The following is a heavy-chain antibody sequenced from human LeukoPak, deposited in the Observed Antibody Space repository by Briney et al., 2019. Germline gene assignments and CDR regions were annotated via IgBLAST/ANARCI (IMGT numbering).Heavy chain of an antibody. D-gene: IGHD4-23*01. CDR1: GYTFTSYA. Sequence: ASVKVSCKASGYTFTSYAMNWVRQAPGQGLEWMGWINTNTGNPTYAQGFTGRFVFSLDTSVSTAYLQISSLKAEDTAVYYCARDRGWDTRWSAQAAYYYYMDVWGKGTTVTVSS. CDR2: INTNTGNP. V-gene: IGHV7-4-1*02. J-gene: IGHJ6*03. CDR3: ARDRGWDTRWSAQAAYYYYMDV.